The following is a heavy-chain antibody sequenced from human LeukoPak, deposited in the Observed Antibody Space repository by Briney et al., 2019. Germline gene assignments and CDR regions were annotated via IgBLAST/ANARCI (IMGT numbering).Heavy chain of an antibody. CDR3: ARGIAAAGFDP. D-gene: IGHD6-13*01. CDR2: ISSSSSTI. V-gene: IGHV3-48*04. Sequence: GGSLRLSCAASGLTFSSYSMNWVRQAPGKVLEWVSYISSSSSTIYYADSVKGRFTISRDNAKNSLYLQMNSLRAEDTAVYYCARGIAAAGFDPWGQGTLVIVSS. J-gene: IGHJ5*02. CDR1: GLTFSSYS.